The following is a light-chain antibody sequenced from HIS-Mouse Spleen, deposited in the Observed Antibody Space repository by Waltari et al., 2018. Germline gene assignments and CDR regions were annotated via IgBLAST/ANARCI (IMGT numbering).Light chain of an antibody. V-gene: IGKV3-20*01. CDR2: GAS. J-gene: IGKJ2*01. CDR1: QSVSSSY. Sequence: EIVLTQSPGTLSLSPGERATLSCRASQSVSSSYLAWYQHKPGQAPSLLLYGASSRATGIPDRFSGSGSGTDFTLTICRLEPEDFAVYYCQQYGSSPRTFGQGTKLEIK. CDR3: QQYGSSPRT.